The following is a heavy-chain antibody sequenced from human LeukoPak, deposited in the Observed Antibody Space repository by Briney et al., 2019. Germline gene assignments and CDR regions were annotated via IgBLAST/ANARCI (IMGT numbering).Heavy chain of an antibody. J-gene: IGHJ4*02. Sequence: GGSLTLSCAASGFTFCSYAMGWLRQPPGKGLEGVSAVLASGGRTFYADSVKGRFTISRDNTKNTLYLQMNSLRAEDTAVYYCAKYYRLSGYYLGGYDYWGQGTLVTVSS. D-gene: IGHD3-22*01. CDR3: AKYYRLSGYYLGGYDY. CDR1: GFTFCSYA. CDR2: VLASGGRT. V-gene: IGHV3-23*01.